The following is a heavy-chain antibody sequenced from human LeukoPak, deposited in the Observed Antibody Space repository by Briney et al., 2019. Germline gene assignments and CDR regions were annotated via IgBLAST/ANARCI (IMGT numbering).Heavy chain of an antibody. CDR2: INSDGSST. CDR1: GFTFSSYW. CDR3: VAARADNDY. J-gene: IGHJ4*02. V-gene: IGHV3-74*01. Sequence: GGSLRLSCVASGFTFSSYWMHWVRQAPGKGLVWVSRINSDGSSTTYADSVKGRFTISRDDAKNTRYLQMDSLRAEDTAVYYCVAARADNDYWGQGTLVTVSS. D-gene: IGHD6-6*01.